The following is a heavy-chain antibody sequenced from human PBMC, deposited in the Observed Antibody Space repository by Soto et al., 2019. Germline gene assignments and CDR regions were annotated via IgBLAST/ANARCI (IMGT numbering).Heavy chain of an antibody. J-gene: IGHJ5*02. CDR1: GYTFTSYG. Sequence: ASVKVSCTASGYTFTSYGISWVRQAPGQGLEWMGWISAYNGNTNYAQKLQGRVTMTTDTSTSTAYMELRSLRSDDTAVYYCARAALGYCSSTSCANRWFDPWGQGTLVTVSS. V-gene: IGHV1-18*01. CDR3: ARAALGYCSSTSCANRWFDP. D-gene: IGHD2-2*01. CDR2: ISAYNGNT.